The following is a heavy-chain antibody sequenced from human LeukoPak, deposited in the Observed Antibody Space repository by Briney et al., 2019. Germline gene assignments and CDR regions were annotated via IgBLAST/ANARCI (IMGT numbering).Heavy chain of an antibody. CDR3: ARDRIPIRPFDY. CDR2: ISSSGHAI. J-gene: IGHJ4*02. Sequence: GGSLRLSCAASGFTFSNYNMNWVRQAPGKGLEWISHISSSGHAIYYADSVKGRFTISRDNAKNSLYLQMDSLRAEDTAVYYCARDRIPIRPFDYWGQGTLVTVSS. V-gene: IGHV3-48*04. CDR1: GFTFSNYN.